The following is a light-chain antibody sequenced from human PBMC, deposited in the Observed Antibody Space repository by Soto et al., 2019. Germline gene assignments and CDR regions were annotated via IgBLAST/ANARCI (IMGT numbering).Light chain of an antibody. CDR1: SSDVGSYNL. CDR3: CSYAGSSTLYV. Sequence: QSALTQPRSVSGSPGQSVTISCTGTSSDVGSYNLVPWYQQHPGKAPKLMIYEGSKRPSGVSNRFSGSKSGNTASLTISGLQAEDEADYYCCSYAGSSTLYVFGTGTKVTVL. J-gene: IGLJ1*01. CDR2: EGS. V-gene: IGLV2-23*01.